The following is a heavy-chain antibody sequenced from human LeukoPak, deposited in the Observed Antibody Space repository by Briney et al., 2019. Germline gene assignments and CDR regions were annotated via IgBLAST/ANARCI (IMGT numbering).Heavy chain of an antibody. Sequence: KPSETLSLTYAVSGYSISSGYYWGWIRQPPGKGLDWIGSISHSGSTYYNPSLRSRVTISIDTSTNQFSLRLNSVTATDTAVYYCARVGGYSYGNYYFNYWGQGTLVTVSS. D-gene: IGHD5-18*01. CDR1: GYSISSGYY. CDR2: ISHSGST. J-gene: IGHJ4*02. V-gene: IGHV4-38-2*01. CDR3: ARVGGYSYGNYYFNY.